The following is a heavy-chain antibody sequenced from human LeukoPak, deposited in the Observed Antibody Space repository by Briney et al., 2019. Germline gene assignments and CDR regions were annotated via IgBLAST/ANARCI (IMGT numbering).Heavy chain of an antibody. CDR2: ISSSSSYI. CDR1: GFTFSSYS. J-gene: IGHJ4*02. D-gene: IGHD3-10*01. Sequence: GGSLRLSCAASGFTFSSYSMNWVRQAPGRGLEWVSSISSSSSYIYYADSVKGRFTISRDNAKNSLYLQMNSLRAEDTAVYYCARDFRPRITMVRGSFGYWGQGTLVTVSS. V-gene: IGHV3-21*01. CDR3: ARDFRPRITMVRGSFGY.